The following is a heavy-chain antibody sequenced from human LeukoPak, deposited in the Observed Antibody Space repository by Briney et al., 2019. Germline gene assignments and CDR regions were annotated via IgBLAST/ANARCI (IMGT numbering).Heavy chain of an antibody. V-gene: IGHV3-66*01. CDR2: IYSGGST. CDR1: GFTVSSNY. CDR3: ARGMAYCSGGSCAPAYFDY. Sequence: GGSLRLSCTVSGFTVSSNYMSWVRQAPGKGLEWVSVIYSGGSTYYADSVKGRFTISRDNSKNTLYLQMNSLRAEDTAVYYCARGMAYCSGGSCAPAYFDYWGQGTLVTVSS. D-gene: IGHD2-15*01. J-gene: IGHJ4*02.